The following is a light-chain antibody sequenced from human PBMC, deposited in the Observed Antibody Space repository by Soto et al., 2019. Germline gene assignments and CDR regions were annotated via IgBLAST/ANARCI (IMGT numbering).Light chain of an antibody. V-gene: IGLV1-40*01. CDR1: SSNIGAGYD. J-gene: IGLJ1*01. CDR2: GNS. CDR3: QSYDSSLSGYV. Sequence: QSVLTQPPSVSGAPGQGVTISCTRSSSNIGAGYDVHWYQQLPGTAPKLLIYGNSNRPSGVPDRFSGSKSGTSASLAITGLQAEDEADYYCQSYDSSLSGYVFGTGTKVTVL.